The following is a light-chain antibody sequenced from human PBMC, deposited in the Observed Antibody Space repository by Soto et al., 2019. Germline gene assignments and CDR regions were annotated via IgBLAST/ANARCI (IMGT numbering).Light chain of an antibody. J-gene: IGLJ1*01. CDR3: AAWDDSLNGYV. CDR2: SNN. CDR1: SSNLGSNT. V-gene: IGLV1-44*01. Sequence: QSVLTPPPSASGTPGQRVTISCSGSSSNLGSNTVNWYQQLPGTAPKLLIYSNNQRPSGVPDRFSGSKSGTSASLAISGLQSEDEADYYCAAWDDSLNGYVFGTGTKLTVL.